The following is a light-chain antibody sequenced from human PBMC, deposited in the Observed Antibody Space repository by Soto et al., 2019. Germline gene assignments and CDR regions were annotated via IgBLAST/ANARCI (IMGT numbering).Light chain of an antibody. Sequence: QMKQYTTTLPASVGDRVTIICRAIQSISNWLAWYQQKPGTAPKVLIYHASNLQSGVPSRFSGSGSGTEFTLTISSLQPDDFATYYCQQYNSYPSGHGTKADIK. CDR1: QSISNW. J-gene: IGKJ1*01. CDR3: QQYNSYP. V-gene: IGKV1-5*02. CDR2: HAS.